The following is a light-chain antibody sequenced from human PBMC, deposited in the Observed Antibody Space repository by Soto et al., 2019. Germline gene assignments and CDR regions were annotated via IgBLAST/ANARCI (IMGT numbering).Light chain of an antibody. CDR3: SSYAGSSTHVV. V-gene: IGLV2-23*01. CDR1: SSDVGSYNL. Sequence: QSALTQPASVSGSPGQSITISRTGISSDVGSYNLVSWYQQHPGKAPKVMIYEGSKRPSGVSNRFSGSRPGNTASLTISGLQAEDEAHYYCSSYAGSSTHVVFGGGTKLTVL. J-gene: IGLJ2*01. CDR2: EGS.